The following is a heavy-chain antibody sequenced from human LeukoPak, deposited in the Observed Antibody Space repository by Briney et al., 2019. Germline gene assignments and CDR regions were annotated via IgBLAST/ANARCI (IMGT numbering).Heavy chain of an antibody. J-gene: IGHJ4*02. D-gene: IGHD3-10*01. CDR2: IYYSGST. V-gene: IGHV4-39*07. CDR1: GGSISSSSYY. CDR3: ARSAYGPETVDY. Sequence: SETLSLTCTVSGGSISSSSYYWGWIRQPPGTGLEWIGSIYYSGSTNYNPSLKSRVTISVDTSKNQFSLKLSSVTAADTAVYFCARSAYGPETVDYWGQGTLVTVSS.